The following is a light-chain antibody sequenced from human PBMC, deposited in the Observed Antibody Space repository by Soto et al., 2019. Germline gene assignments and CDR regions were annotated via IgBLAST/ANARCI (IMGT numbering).Light chain of an antibody. CDR2: EVS. V-gene: IGLV2-14*01. CDR1: SSDVGGYMY. J-gene: IGLJ2*01. CDR3: SSYASTDTLA. Sequence: QSALTQPASVSGSPGQSITISCTGTSSDVGGYMYVSWYQQHPGKAPKLIIFEVSNRPSGVSNRFSGSKSGNTASLTISGLQAEDEAAYYCSSYASTDTLAFGGGTQLNVL.